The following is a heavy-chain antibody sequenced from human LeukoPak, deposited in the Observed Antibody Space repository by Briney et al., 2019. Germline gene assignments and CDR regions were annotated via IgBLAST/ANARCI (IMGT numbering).Heavy chain of an antibody. CDR2: IYSGGST. Sequence: PGGSLRLSCAASGFTVSSNYMSWGRQAPGKGLEWVSVIYSGGSTYYADSVKGRFTISRDNSKNTLYLQMNSLRAEDTAVYYCARDRWDYGRYYMDVWGKGTTVTVSS. CDR3: ARDRWDYGRYYMDV. V-gene: IGHV3-66*02. CDR1: GFTVSSNY. D-gene: IGHD4/OR15-4a*01. J-gene: IGHJ6*03.